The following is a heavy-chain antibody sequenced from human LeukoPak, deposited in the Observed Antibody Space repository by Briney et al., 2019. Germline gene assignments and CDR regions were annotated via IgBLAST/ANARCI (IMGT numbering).Heavy chain of an antibody. Sequence: GGSLRLSCAASGFTFSSYAMSWVRQAPGKGLEWVSAITGSGGSTYYADSVKGRFTISRDNSKNTLYLQMHSLRAEDTAVYYCAKEGRITMVRGDGYWGQGTLVTVSS. J-gene: IGHJ4*02. CDR1: GFTFSSYA. V-gene: IGHV3-23*01. CDR2: ITGSGGST. D-gene: IGHD3-10*01. CDR3: AKEGRITMVRGDGY.